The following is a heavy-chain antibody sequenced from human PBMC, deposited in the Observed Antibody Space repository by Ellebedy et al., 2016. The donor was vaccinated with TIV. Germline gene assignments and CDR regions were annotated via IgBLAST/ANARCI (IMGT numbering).Heavy chain of an antibody. J-gene: IGHJ4*02. D-gene: IGHD6-25*01. CDR2: ISYDGSEK. CDR3: ARDQGEAGYCQDN. Sequence: GESLKISCTVSGFTFSSYAIHWVRLAPGQGLEWVTLISYDGSEKSNADSVKGRFTISRDNSKNTVYLQMNSLRAEDTAVYYCARDQGEAGYCQDNWGQGTLVTVSS. V-gene: IGHV3-30-3*01. CDR1: GFTFSSYA.